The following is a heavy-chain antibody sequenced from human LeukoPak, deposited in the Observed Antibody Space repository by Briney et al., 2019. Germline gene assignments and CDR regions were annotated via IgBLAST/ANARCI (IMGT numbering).Heavy chain of an antibody. D-gene: IGHD2-2*01. J-gene: IGHJ4*02. Sequence: GSLRLSCTTSGFAFDDHGMSWVRQVPGKGLEWVSGINWNGGSTGYADPLRGRFTISRDNAKNSLYLQMDSLRAEDTALYYCARAPITSPFYFDYWGQGTLVTVSS. CDR2: INWNGGST. CDR1: GFAFDDHG. CDR3: ARAPITSPFYFDY. V-gene: IGHV3-20*04.